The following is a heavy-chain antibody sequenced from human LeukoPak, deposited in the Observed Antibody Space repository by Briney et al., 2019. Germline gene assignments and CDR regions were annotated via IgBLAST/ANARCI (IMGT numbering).Heavy chain of an antibody. Sequence: GGSLRLSCEGSGFIFSNYWMSWVRQAPGKGLEWVANIQQHGSETYYGDSVKGRFTISRDNAKNSLYLQMNSLRAEDTAVYYCADPGVGFWGQGTLVTVSS. V-gene: IGHV3-7*01. CDR3: ADPGVGF. D-gene: IGHD2-8*01. CDR1: GFIFSNYW. J-gene: IGHJ4*02. CDR2: IQQHGSET.